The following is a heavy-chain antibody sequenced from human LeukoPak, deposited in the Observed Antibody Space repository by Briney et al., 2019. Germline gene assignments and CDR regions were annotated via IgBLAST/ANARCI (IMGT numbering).Heavy chain of an antibody. V-gene: IGHV1-3*01. Sequence: GASVKVSCKASGYTFTSYAMHWVRQAPGQRLEWMGWINAGNGNTKYSQKFQGRVTITRDTSASTAYMELSSLRSEDTAVYYCARGSLVVVVAVDYWGQGTLVTVSS. CDR1: GYTFTSYA. CDR3: ARGSLVVVVAVDY. CDR2: INAGNGNT. J-gene: IGHJ4*02. D-gene: IGHD2-15*01.